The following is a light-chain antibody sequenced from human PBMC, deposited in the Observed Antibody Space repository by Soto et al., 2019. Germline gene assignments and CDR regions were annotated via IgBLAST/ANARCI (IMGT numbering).Light chain of an antibody. J-gene: IGKJ4*01. CDR2: DAS. CDR3: RQHNSYPT. Sequence: DNQMTQSPSTLSASVGDIVTITCRASQSISSWLAWYQQRPGKAPKLLIYDASSLQSGVPSRFSGSGSGTEFTLTISSLQPEDFATYYCRQHNSYPTFGGGTKVDTK. V-gene: IGKV1-5*01. CDR1: QSISSW.